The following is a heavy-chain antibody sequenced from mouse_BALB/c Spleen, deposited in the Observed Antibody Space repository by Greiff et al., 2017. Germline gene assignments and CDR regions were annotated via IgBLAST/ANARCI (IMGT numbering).Heavy chain of an antibody. Sequence: EVQLQQSGPELVKPGASVKIPCKASGYTFTDYNMDWVKQSHGKSLEWIGDINPNNGGTIYNQKFKGKATLTVDKSSSTAYMELRSLTSEDTAVYYCERRGYGTEFYWYFDVWGAGTTVTVSS. J-gene: IGHJ1*01. D-gene: IGHD2-1*01. V-gene: IGHV1-18*01. CDR1: GYTFTDYN. CDR2: INPNNGGT. CDR3: ERRGYGTEFYWYFDV.